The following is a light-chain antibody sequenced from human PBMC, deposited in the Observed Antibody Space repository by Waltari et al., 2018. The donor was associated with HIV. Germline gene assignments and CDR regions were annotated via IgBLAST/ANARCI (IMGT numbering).Light chain of an antibody. Sequence: QSVLTQPPSVSAAPGQKVTISCSGSSSHIPHTYVSWYHQIPGTAPKLLIFDNNKRPSEIPDRFSGSKSGTSATLGITGLQTGDEADYYCGSWDSSLSVWVFGGGTKLTVL. V-gene: IGLV1-51*01. CDR1: SSHIPHTY. J-gene: IGLJ3*02. CDR2: DNN. CDR3: GSWDSSLSVWV.